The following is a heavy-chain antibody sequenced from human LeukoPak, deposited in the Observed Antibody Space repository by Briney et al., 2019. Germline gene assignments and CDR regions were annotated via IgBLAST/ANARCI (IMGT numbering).Heavy chain of an antibody. Sequence: GGSLRLSCSASGFTFSTYAMAWVRQAPGKGLEWVSCISINARVTYYGESVRGRFTISRDNSKNTLYLQMNSLRADDAATYYCARDIPNSSWGLDVWGQGTAVTVSS. CDR2: ISINARVT. CDR3: ARDIPNSSWGLDV. V-gene: IGHV3-23*01. D-gene: IGHD6-13*01. J-gene: IGHJ6*02. CDR1: GFTFSTYA.